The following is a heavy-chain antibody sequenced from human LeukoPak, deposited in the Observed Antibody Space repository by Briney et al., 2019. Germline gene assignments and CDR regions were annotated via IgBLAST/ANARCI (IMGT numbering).Heavy chain of an antibody. Sequence: SETLSLTCTVSGGSISSSSYYWGWVRQPPGKGLEWIGSMYHSGSTYYNLSLESRVSISVDTSKNELSLKLTSVIATDTAIYYCAKSGRGGIFAFEIWGQGTMVSVSS. CDR2: MYHSGST. CDR3: AKSGRGGIFAFEI. V-gene: IGHV4-39*01. D-gene: IGHD2-15*01. CDR1: GGSISSSSYY. J-gene: IGHJ3*02.